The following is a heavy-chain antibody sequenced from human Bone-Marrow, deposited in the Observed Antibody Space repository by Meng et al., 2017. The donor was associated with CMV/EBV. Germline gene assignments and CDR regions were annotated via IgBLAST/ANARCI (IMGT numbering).Heavy chain of an antibody. CDR3: ANLDYDFWSGFPFDY. CDR2: IRYDGSNK. D-gene: IGHD3-3*01. J-gene: IGHJ4*02. Sequence: GGSLRLSCAASGFTFSSYGMHWVRQAPGKGLEWVAFIRYDGSNKYYADSVKGRFTISRDNSKNTLYLQMNSLRAEDTAVYYCANLDYDFWSGFPFDYWGQGTLVTVSS. CDR1: GFTFSSYG. V-gene: IGHV3-30*02.